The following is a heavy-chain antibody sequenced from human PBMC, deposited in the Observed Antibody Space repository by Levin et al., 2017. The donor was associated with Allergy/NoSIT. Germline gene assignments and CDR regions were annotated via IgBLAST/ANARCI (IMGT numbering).Heavy chain of an antibody. J-gene: IGHJ3*02. V-gene: IGHV4-34*01. Sequence: PSETLSLTCAVYGGSFSGYYWSWIRQPPGKGLEWIGEINHSGSTNYNPSLKSRVTISVDTSKNQFSLKLSSVTAADTAVYYCARERRVWFRKMAFDIWGQGTMVTVSS. CDR2: INHSGST. D-gene: IGHD3-10*01. CDR3: ARERRVWFRKMAFDI. CDR1: GGSFSGYY.